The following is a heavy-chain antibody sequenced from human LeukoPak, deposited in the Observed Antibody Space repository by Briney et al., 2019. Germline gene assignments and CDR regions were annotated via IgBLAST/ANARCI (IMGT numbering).Heavy chain of an antibody. V-gene: IGHV3-30*02. CDR2: IRYDGSNK. CDR1: GFTFSSYG. CDR3: AKDDQQLVFTLDY. J-gene: IGHJ4*02. Sequence: PGGSLRLSCAASGFTFSSYGMHWVRQAPGKGLEWVAFIRYDGSNKYYADSVKGRFTISRDNSKNTLYLQMNSLRAEDTAVYYCAKDDQQLVFTLDYWGQGTLVTVSS. D-gene: IGHD6-13*01.